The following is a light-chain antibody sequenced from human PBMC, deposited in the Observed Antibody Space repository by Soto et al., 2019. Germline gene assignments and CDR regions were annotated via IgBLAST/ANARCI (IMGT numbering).Light chain of an antibody. CDR1: SSDVGGYNY. J-gene: IGLJ1*01. Sequence: QSALTQPRSVSGSPGQSVTISCTGTSSDVGGYNYVSWYQQHPGKAPKLMIYDVSKRPSGVPDRFSGSKSGNTASLTISGLQAEDEADYYCCSYAGSYYFVYVFGTGTRVTVL. CDR3: CSYAGSYYFVYV. V-gene: IGLV2-11*01. CDR2: DVS.